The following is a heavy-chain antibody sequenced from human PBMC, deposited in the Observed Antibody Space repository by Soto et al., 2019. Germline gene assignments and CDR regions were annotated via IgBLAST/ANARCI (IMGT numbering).Heavy chain of an antibody. J-gene: IGHJ6*02. D-gene: IGHD2-15*01. Sequence: QVQLVQSGAEVKKPGSSVKVSCKASGGTFSSYTISWVRQAPGQGLEWMGRIIPILGIANYAQKFQGRVTITEDKSTSTVYMELSSLRSEDTAVYYCAIALQYYYGMDVWGQGTTVTVSS. CDR3: AIALQYYYGMDV. CDR2: IIPILGIA. CDR1: GGTFSSYT. V-gene: IGHV1-69*02.